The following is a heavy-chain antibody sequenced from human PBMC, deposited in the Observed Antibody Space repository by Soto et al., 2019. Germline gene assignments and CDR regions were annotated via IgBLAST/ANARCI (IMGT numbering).Heavy chain of an antibody. Sequence: PGGSLRLSCAASGFTFSDYYMSWIRQAPGKGLEWVSYISSSGSTIYYADSVKGRFTISRDNAKNSLYLQMNSLRAEDTAVYYCARVEIIVVSEEGMLGAFDIWGQGTMVTVSS. V-gene: IGHV3-11*01. CDR3: ARVEIIVVSEEGMLGAFDI. CDR1: GFTFSDYY. D-gene: IGHD2-21*01. CDR2: ISSSGSTI. J-gene: IGHJ3*02.